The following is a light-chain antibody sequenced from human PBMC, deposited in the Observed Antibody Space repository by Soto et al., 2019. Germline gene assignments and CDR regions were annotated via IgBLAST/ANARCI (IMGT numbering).Light chain of an antibody. V-gene: IGKV3-20*01. CDR3: QQYHTLPLT. CDR1: QSVSSNY. J-gene: IGKJ1*01. CDR2: SAS. Sequence: VLTRSPATRSLSTGERATLSCTASQSVSSNYLAWYQQKPGQAPRFLIYSASSRATGIPDRFSGSGSGTDFTLTISRLEPEDFALYYCQQYHTLPLTFGQGTKVDI.